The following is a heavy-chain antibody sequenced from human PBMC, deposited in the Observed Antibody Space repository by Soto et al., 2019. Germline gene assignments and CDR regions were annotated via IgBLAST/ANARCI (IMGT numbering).Heavy chain of an antibody. CDR2: ISGSGGST. D-gene: IGHD2-15*01. CDR1: GFTFSSYA. J-gene: IGHJ6*03. V-gene: IGHV3-23*01. Sequence: GGSLRLSCAASGFTFSSYAMSWVRQAPGKGLEWVSAISGSGGSTYYADSVKGRFTISRDNSKNPLYLQMNSLRAEDTAVYYCAKDLVRGGSVNYYYYMDVWGKGTTVTVSS. CDR3: AKDLVRGGSVNYYYYMDV.